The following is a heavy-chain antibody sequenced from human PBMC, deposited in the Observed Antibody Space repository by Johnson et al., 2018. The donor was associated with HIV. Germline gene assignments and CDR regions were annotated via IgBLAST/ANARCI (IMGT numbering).Heavy chain of an antibody. CDR1: GFTVSSNY. V-gene: IGHV3-66*01. CDR2: IYSGGNT. D-gene: IGHD6-6*01. CDR3: ARGSSGSFDL. J-gene: IGHJ3*01. Sequence: VLLVESGGGLVQPGGSLRLSCAASGFTVSSNYMSWVRQAPGKGLEWVSVIYSGGNTSYTDSVKDRFTISRDSSKNAVYLQMSSLRAEDTALYYCARGSSGSFDLWGRGTMVTVSS.